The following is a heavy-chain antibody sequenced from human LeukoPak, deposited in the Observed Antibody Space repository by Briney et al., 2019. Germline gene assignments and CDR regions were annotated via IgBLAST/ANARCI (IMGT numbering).Heavy chain of an antibody. Sequence: GESLKISCAASGFTFSSYSMTWVRQAPGQGLEWVSSISGSGGSTYHADSVKGRFTISRDISKNTLYLQMNSLRAEDTAAYYCAKSRASSGVAPAGYDYWGQGTLVTVSS. CDR2: ISGSGGST. J-gene: IGHJ4*02. V-gene: IGHV3-23*01. CDR1: GFTFSSYS. CDR3: AKSRASSGVAPAGYDY. D-gene: IGHD6-13*01.